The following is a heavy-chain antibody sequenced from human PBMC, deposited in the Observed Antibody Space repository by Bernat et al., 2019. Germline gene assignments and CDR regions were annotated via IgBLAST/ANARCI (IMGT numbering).Heavy chain of an antibody. CDR1: GFTFSSYW. V-gene: IGHV3-7*03. Sequence: EVQLVESGGGLVQPGGSLRLSCAASGFTFSSYWMSWVRQAPGKGLEGVANIKQDGSEKYYVDSVKGRFTISRDNAKNSLYLQMNSLRAEDTAVYYCARDSLYCTNGVCYRDAFDIWGQGTMVTVSS. CDR3: ARDSLYCTNGVCYRDAFDI. J-gene: IGHJ3*02. CDR2: IKQDGSEK. D-gene: IGHD2-8*01.